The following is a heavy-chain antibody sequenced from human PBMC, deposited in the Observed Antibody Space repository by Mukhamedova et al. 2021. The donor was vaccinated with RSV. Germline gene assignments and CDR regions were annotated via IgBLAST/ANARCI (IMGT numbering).Heavy chain of an antibody. Sequence: VRQAPGKGLEWISYIMTSGTTSYADSAKGRFTISRDNAKNSLYLQMNSLRDEDTAVYYCVRDLAYAFANWGQGTLVTVSS. J-gene: IGHJ4*02. CDR3: VRDLAYAFAN. D-gene: IGHD3-16*01. V-gene: IGHV3-48*02. CDR2: IMTSGTT.